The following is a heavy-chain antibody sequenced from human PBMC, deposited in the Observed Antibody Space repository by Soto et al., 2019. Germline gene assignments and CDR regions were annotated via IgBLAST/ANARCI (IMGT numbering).Heavy chain of an antibody. CDR2: IVVGSGNT. CDR3: AAGAGGYDQYYYYGMDV. Sequence: QMQLVQSGPEVKKPGTSVKVSCKASGFTFTSSAMQWVRQARGQRLEWIGWIVVGSGNTNYAQKFQERVTITRDMSTSTAYMELSSLRAEDTAVYYCAAGAGGYDQYYYYGMDVWGQGTTVTVSS. CDR1: GFTFTSSA. J-gene: IGHJ6*02. V-gene: IGHV1-58*02. D-gene: IGHD5-12*01.